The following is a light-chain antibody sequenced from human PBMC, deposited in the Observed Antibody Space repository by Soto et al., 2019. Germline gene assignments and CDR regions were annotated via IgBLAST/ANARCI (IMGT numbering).Light chain of an antibody. Sequence: QSVVTQEPSLTVSPGGTVTLTCGSSPGAVTSGHFPFWFQQKPGQAPRALIDDTNTKHSWTPARFPGSLLGGKAALTLSGAQPEDEADYYCLLAYSGARVFGGGTKLTVL. J-gene: IGLJ2*01. V-gene: IGLV7-46*01. CDR2: DTN. CDR3: LLAYSGARV. CDR1: PGAVTSGHF.